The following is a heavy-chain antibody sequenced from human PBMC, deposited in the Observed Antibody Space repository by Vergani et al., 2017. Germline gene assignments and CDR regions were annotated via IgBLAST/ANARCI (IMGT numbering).Heavy chain of an antibody. D-gene: IGHD3-10*01. V-gene: IGHV1-69*06. CDR1: GGTFSSYA. CDR3: AVGKGERSGDCDY. CDR2: IIPIFGTA. Sequence: QVQLVQSGAEVKKPGSSVKVSCKASGGTFSSYAISWVRQAPGQGLEWMGGIIPIFGTANYAQKFQGRVTMTEDTSTDTAYMELSSLKSEDTAVYYCAVGKGERSGDCDYWGQGTLVTVSS. J-gene: IGHJ4*02.